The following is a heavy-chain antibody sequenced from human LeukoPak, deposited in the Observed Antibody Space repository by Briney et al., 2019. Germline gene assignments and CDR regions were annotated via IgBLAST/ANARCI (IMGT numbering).Heavy chain of an antibody. V-gene: IGHV1-18*01. CDR3: ARSSPRAQWLLRYDAFDI. D-gene: IGHD3-22*01. CDR2: ISAYNGNT. J-gene: IGHJ3*02. CDR1: GYTFTSYG. Sequence: ASVKVSCKASGYTFTSYGISWVRQAPGQGLEWMGWISAYNGNTNYAQKLQGRVTMTTDTSTSTAYMELRSLRSDDTAVYYCARSSPRAQWLLRYDAFDIWGQGTIVTVSS.